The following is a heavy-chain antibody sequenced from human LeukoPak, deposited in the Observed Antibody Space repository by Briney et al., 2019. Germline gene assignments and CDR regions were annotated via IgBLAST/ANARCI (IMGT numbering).Heavy chain of an antibody. D-gene: IGHD3-22*01. CDR1: GFSLSTRGMC. J-gene: IGHJ4*02. CDR2: INWGDDK. Sequence: SGPALVKPTQTLTLTCTFSGFSLSTRGMCVAWIRQPPGKALEWLALINWGDDKYYTTSLKTRLTISKDTSKNQVVLTMSNMYPVDTATYYCARISYSDTTGYSYFDYWGQGILVTVSS. V-gene: IGHV2-70*01. CDR3: ARISYSDTTGYSYFDY.